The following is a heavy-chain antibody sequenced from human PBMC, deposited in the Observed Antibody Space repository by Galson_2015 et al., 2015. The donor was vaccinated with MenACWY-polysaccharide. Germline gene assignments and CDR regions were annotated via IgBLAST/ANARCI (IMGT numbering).Heavy chain of an antibody. V-gene: IGHV3-23*01. CDR1: GFTFNSYT. CDR2: ISGSGAST. D-gene: IGHD6-25*01. CDR3: ANPGLSTGRSSDVDY. Sequence: SLRLSCAGSGFTFNSYTMSWVRQAPGTGLEWVSAISGSGASTYYADSVKGRFTISRDNSKSTLYLQMNSLGAEDTAVYYCANPGLSTGRSSDVDYWGQGTLVTVSS. J-gene: IGHJ4*02.